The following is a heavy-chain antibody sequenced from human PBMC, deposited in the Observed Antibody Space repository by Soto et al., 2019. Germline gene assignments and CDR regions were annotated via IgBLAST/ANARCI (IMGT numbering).Heavy chain of an antibody. Sequence: PSETLSLTCAVYGGSFSGYCWSWIRQPPGKGLEWIGEINHSGSTNYNPSLKSRVTISVDTSKNQFSLKMTSVAAADTAMYYCARGIAMKLVVHSDASDKYYLDSWGQGTLVTV. CDR1: GGSFSGYC. V-gene: IGHV4-34*01. J-gene: IGHJ4*02. CDR3: ARGIAMKLVVHSDASDKYYLDS. D-gene: IGHD3-22*01. CDR2: INHSGST.